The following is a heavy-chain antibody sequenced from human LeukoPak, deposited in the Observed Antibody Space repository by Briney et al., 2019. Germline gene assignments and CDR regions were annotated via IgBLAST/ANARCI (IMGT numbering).Heavy chain of an antibody. Sequence: PGGSLRLSCAASGFTFSSYGMTWVRQAPGKGLEWVSSISSIGSTIYYADSVKGRFTISRDNAKNSLYLQMNSLRVEDTAVYYCARDLGATIFDFDYWGQGTLVTVSS. J-gene: IGHJ4*02. CDR3: ARDLGATIFDFDY. D-gene: IGHD1-26*01. V-gene: IGHV3-48*01. CDR2: ISSIGSTI. CDR1: GFTFSSYG.